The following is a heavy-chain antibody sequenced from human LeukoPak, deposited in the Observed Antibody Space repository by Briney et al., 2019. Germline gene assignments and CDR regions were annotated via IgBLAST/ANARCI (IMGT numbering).Heavy chain of an antibody. CDR3: ATDFYDST. Sequence: GSLRLSCATSGFTFSNAWMNWVRQAPGMGLEWVGRIRSNSDGGTIDYAAPVKGRFTLSRDDSKTTLYLQMNSLQTEDTAVYYCATDFYDSTWGQGTLVTVSS. CDR1: GFTFSNAW. J-gene: IGHJ5*02. CDR2: IRSNSDGGTI. D-gene: IGHD3-22*01. V-gene: IGHV3-15*07.